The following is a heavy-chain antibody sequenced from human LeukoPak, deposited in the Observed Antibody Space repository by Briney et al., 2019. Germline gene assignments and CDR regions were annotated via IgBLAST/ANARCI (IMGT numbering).Heavy chain of an antibody. V-gene: IGHV4-59*01. CDR3: ATRRIAVAAPFDF. CDR1: GGSISSFY. D-gene: IGHD6-19*01. J-gene: IGHJ4*02. Sequence: SETLSLTCTVSGGSISSFYWSWIRQPPGKGREWIGYIYYSGSTNYNPSLKSRVTISVDTSKNQFSLKLSSVTAADTAVYYCATRRIAVAAPFDFWGQGTLVTVSS. CDR2: IYYSGST.